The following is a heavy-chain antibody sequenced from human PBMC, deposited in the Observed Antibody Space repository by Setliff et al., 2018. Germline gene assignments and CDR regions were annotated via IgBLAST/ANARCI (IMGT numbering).Heavy chain of an antibody. J-gene: IGHJ3*02. D-gene: IGHD3-22*01. CDR3: ARDVFPYHYEGAFDI. Sequence: GASVKVPCKASGYTFTSHYMHWVRQAPGLGLGWMGTINPSSGRTSYAQKFQGRVTMTRDTSTSTVYMDMSSLRSEDTAVYYCARDVFPYHYEGAFDIWGQGTMVTVSS. CDR1: GYTFTSHY. CDR2: INPSSGRT. V-gene: IGHV1-46*01.